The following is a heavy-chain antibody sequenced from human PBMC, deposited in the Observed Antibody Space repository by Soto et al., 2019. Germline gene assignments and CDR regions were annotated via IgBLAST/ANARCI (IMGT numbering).Heavy chain of an antibody. CDR3: VGGAAADWFDP. D-gene: IGHD6-13*01. V-gene: IGHV4-4*07. Sequence: PSETLSLTCTVSSGSFSTYYWSWIRQPAGKGLEWIGRIYSTGSTLYNTSLKSRITMSVDTSKNQFSLKLSSVTAADTAVYYCVGGAAADWFDPWGQGTPVTVSS. CDR1: SGSFSTYY. J-gene: IGHJ5*02. CDR2: IYSTGST.